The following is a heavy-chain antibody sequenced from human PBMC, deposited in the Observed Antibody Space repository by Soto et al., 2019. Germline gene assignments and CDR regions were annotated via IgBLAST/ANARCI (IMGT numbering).Heavy chain of an antibody. J-gene: IGHJ6*02. CDR1: YCSISSSY. CDR2: IYYGGST. CDR3: ARCRHGPSQGSYYGMDV. V-gene: IGHV4-59*01. Sequence: ESMSLIGTFCYCSISSSYWSWIRQPGGEVLDWIGYIYYGGSTNYNPSLKSRVTISVDTSKNQFSLKLSSVTAADTAVYYCARCRHGPSQGSYYGMDVWGQGTTVTVSS.